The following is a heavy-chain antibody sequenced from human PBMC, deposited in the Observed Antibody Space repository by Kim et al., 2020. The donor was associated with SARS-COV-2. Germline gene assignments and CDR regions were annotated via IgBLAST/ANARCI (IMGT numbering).Heavy chain of an antibody. CDR2: ISGSGGST. Sequence: GGSLRLSCAASGFTFSSYAMSWVRQAPGKGLEWVSAISGSGGSTYYADSVKGRFTISRDNSKNTLYLQVNSLRAEDTAVYYCAKSREYYDSRGFDYWGQGTLVTVSS. CDR3: AKSREYYDSRGFDY. CDR1: GFTFSSYA. D-gene: IGHD3-22*01. J-gene: IGHJ4*02. V-gene: IGHV3-23*01.